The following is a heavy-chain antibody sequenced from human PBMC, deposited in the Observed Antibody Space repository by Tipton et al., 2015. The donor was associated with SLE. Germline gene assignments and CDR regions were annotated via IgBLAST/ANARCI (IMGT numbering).Heavy chain of an antibody. D-gene: IGHD5-24*01. Sequence: GSLRLSCETSGITFSVSWIRQAPGKGLEWVSHIEGSTNTYYAGSVRGRFAISRDHATNSVYLQMNSLRVDDTAIYYCARAQLRAQGGFEYYNPGMDIWGQGTTVTVSS. CDR2: IEGSTNT. J-gene: IGHJ6*02. CDR3: ARAQLRAQGGFEYYNPGMDI. CDR1: GITFS. V-gene: IGHV3-11*01.